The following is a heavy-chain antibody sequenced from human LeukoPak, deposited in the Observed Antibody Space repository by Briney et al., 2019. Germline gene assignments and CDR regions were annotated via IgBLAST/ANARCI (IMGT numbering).Heavy chain of an antibody. J-gene: IGHJ6*02. CDR3: SRVQLMVYAGFYYYFYGMDV. Sequence: PGGSLRLSCTASGFTFGDYAMSWVRQAPGKGLEWVGFISGKAYGGTTEYVASVRGRFTISRDDYKSIAYLQMNSLKTEDTAVYYCSRVQLMVYAGFYYYFYGMDVWGQGTTVTVSS. CDR1: GFTFGDYA. CDR2: ISGKAYGGTT. V-gene: IGHV3-49*04. D-gene: IGHD2-8*01.